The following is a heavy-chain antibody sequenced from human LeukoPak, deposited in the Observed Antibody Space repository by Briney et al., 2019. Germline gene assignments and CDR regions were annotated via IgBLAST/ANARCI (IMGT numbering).Heavy chain of an antibody. CDR1: GGSISSYY. CDR2: IYYSGST. D-gene: IGHD3-9*01. J-gene: IGHJ4*02. Sequence: PSETLPLTCTVSGGSISSYYWSWIRQPPGKGLEWIGYIYYSGSTNYNPSLKSRVTISVDTSKNQFSLKLSSVTAADTAVYYCARHGDYDILTGRIDYWGQGTLVTVSS. V-gene: IGHV4-59*08. CDR3: ARHGDYDILTGRIDY.